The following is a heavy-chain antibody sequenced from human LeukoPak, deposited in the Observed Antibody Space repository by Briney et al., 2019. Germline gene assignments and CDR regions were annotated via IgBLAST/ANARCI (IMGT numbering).Heavy chain of an antibody. V-gene: IGHV3-66*02. D-gene: IGHD5-24*01. J-gene: IGHJ6*03. CDR1: GFTVSSNY. CDR3: ASDRGFDGYNSYYMDV. CDR2: IYSGGST. Sequence: PGGSLRLSCAASGFTVSSNYMSWVRQAPGKGLEWVSVIYSGGSTYYADSVKGRFTISRDNSKNALYLQMNSLRAEDTAVYYCASDRGFDGYNSYYMDVWGKGTTVTVSS.